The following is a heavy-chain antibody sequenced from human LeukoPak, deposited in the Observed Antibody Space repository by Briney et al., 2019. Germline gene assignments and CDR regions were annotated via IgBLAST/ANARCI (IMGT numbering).Heavy chain of an antibody. D-gene: IGHD6-6*01. V-gene: IGHV1-69*05. Sequence: SVKVSCKASGGTFSSYAISWVRQAPGQGLEWMGGIIPIFGTANYAQKFQGRVTITTDESTRTAYMELSSLRSEDTAVYYCARAGNVQPGLVGSEPSPNYYYYYMDVWGKGTTVTVSS. J-gene: IGHJ6*03. CDR1: GGTFSSYA. CDR2: IIPIFGTA. CDR3: ARAGNVQPGLVGSEPSPNYYYYYMDV.